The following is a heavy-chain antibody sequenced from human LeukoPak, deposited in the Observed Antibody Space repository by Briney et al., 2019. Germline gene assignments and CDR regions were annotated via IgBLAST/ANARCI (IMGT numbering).Heavy chain of an antibody. CDR1: GFTFSSYW. V-gene: IGHV3-7*01. J-gene: IGHJ3*01. D-gene: IGHD1-26*01. Sequence: GGSLRLSCAASGFTFSSYWMSWVRQAPGKGLEWVANIKQDGSEKYYVDSVKGRFTISRDNAKNSLYLQMNSLRAEDTAVYYCARELVVGATISTDAFDVWGQGTMVTVSS. CDR2: IKQDGSEK. CDR3: ARELVVGATISTDAFDV.